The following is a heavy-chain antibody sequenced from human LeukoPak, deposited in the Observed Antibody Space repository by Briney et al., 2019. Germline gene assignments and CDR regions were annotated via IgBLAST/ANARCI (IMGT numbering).Heavy chain of an antibody. CDR1: GFPFSIYG. V-gene: IGHV3-23*01. Sequence: GGTLRLSCAGSGFPFSIYGMNWVRQAPGKGLEWVSGISPGGGPTYYADSVKGRFTISRDDSKNTLYLQMNNLRAEDTAVYYCAKDGAWLRFDDWGQGVLVTVSS. CDR2: ISPGGGPT. D-gene: IGHD5-12*01. CDR3: AKDGAWLRFDD. J-gene: IGHJ4*02.